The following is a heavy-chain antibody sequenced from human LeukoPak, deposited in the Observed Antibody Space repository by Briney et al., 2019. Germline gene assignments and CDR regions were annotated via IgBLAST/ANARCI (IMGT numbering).Heavy chain of an antibody. J-gene: IGHJ4*02. CDR2: MNPNSGNT. D-gene: IGHD3-22*01. CDR3: ARRRSYYYDSSGYYYSDY. V-gene: IGHV1-8*02. CDR1: GGTFSSYA. Sequence: ASVKVSCKASGGTFSSYAISWVRQATGQGLEWMGWMNPNSGNTGYAQKFQGRVTMTRNTSISTAYMELSSLRSEDTAVYYCARRRSYYYDSSGYYYSDYWGQGTLVTVSP.